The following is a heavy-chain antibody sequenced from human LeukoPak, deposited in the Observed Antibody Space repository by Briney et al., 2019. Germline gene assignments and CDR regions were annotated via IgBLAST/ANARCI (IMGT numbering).Heavy chain of an antibody. V-gene: IGHV3-9*01. CDR2: ISWNSGSI. CDR1: GFTFDDYA. CDR3: AKDIGSGSYYYFDY. Sequence: PGGSLRPSCAASGFTFDDYAMHWVRQAPGKGLAWGSGISWNSGSIGYADSVKGRFTISRDNAKNSLYLQMNSLRAEDTALYYCAKDIGSGSYYYFDYWGQGTLATVSS. D-gene: IGHD3-10*01. J-gene: IGHJ4*02.